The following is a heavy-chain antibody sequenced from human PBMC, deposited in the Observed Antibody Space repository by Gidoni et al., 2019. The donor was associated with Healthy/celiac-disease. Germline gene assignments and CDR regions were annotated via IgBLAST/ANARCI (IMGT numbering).Heavy chain of an antibody. V-gene: IGHV3-23*01. Sequence: EVQLLESGGGLVQPGGSLRLSCAASGFTFGSYSMSWVRQAPGKGLEWVSAISGSGGSTYYADPVKGRFTISRDNSKNTLYLQMNSLRAEDTAVYYCAIQDSSGFAFDIWGQGTMVTVSS. D-gene: IGHD6-19*01. CDR3: AIQDSSGFAFDI. CDR2: ISGSGGST. J-gene: IGHJ3*02. CDR1: GFTFGSYS.